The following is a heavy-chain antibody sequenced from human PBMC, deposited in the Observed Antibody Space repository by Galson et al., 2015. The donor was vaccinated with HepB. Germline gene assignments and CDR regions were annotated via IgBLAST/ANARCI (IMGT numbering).Heavy chain of an antibody. CDR3: ARDPRYYDILGDY. J-gene: IGHJ4*02. D-gene: IGHD3-22*01. Sequence: SVKVSCKASGYTFTSYAMHWVRQAPGQRLEWMGWINAGNGNTKYSQKFQGRVTITRDTSASTAYMELSSLRSEDTAVYYCARDPRYYDILGDYWGQGTLVTVSS. CDR2: INAGNGNT. V-gene: IGHV1-3*01. CDR1: GYTFTSYA.